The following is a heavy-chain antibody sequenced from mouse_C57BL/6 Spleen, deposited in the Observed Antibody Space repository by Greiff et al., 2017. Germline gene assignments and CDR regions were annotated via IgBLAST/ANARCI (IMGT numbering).Heavy chain of an antibody. Sequence: EVQLQQSGPELVKPGASVKISCKASGYTFPDYYMNWVKQSHGKSLEWIGDINPNNGGTSYNQKFKGKATLTVDKSSSTAYMELRSLTSEDSAVYYCARGRGLLLVYAMDYWGQGTSVTASS. CDR3: ARGRGLLLVYAMDY. CDR1: GYTFPDYY. CDR2: INPNNGGT. J-gene: IGHJ4*01. V-gene: IGHV1-26*01. D-gene: IGHD2-3*01.